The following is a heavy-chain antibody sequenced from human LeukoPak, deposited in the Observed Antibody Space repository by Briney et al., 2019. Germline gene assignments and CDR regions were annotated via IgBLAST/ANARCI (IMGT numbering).Heavy chain of an antibody. CDR2: VSTTGSP. V-gene: IGHV4-59*08. D-gene: IGHD1-1*01. CDR1: GDSISSNF. CDR3: ARHLQLWAFDV. J-gene: IGHJ3*01. Sequence: SETLSLTCTVSGDSISSNFWSWIRQSPGDKLEWIAYVSTTGSPNYSPSFKSRVNISTDRSKNQFSLRLSSVTAADTAIYYCARHLQLWAFDVWGQGKMVTVSS.